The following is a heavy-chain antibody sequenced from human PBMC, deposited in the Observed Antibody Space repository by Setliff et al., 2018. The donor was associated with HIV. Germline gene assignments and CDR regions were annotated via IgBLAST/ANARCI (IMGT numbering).Heavy chain of an antibody. V-gene: IGHV4-61*02. D-gene: IGHD2-21*02. J-gene: IGHJ6*02. Sequence: SETLSLTCTVSGGSINSGSHYWSWIRQPAGKGLEWIGRFYSSRSNSCNPSLKSRVTISVDTSKNQFSLRLSSVTAADTAVCYCARGVAVTAIHAYYYGLDVWGQGTTVTVSS. CDR2: FYSSRSN. CDR3: ARGVAVTAIHAYYYGLDV. CDR1: GGSINSGSHY.